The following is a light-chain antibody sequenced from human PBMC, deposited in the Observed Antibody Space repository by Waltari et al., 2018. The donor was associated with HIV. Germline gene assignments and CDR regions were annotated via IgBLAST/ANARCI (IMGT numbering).Light chain of an antibody. V-gene: IGKV3-20*01. CDR2: GAS. J-gene: IGKJ1*01. CDR1: EIIKSTY. Sequence: GTLSCMTSEIIKSTYLSWYQQKADQPPTLLIYGASSRAPGIPDRFSGSGSRTDFNLTINGLEPEDFATYYCHQYGSSFWTFGQGTKVDVK. CDR3: HQYGSSFWT.